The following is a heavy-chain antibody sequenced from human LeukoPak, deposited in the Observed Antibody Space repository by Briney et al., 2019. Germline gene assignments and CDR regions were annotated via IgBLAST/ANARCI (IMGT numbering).Heavy chain of an antibody. CDR3: TTEGGGYSVDY. V-gene: IGHV3-30*03. CDR1: GFTFSSYG. D-gene: IGHD3-16*02. CDR2: ISYDGSNK. J-gene: IGHJ4*02. Sequence: GGSLRLSCAASGFTFSSYGMHWVRQAPGKGLEWVAVISYDGSNKYYADSVKGRFTISRDNSKNTLYLQMNSLKTEDTAVYYCTTEGGGYSVDYWGQGTLVTVSS.